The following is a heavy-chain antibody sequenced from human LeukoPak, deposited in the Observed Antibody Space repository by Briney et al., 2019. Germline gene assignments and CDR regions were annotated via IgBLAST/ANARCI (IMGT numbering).Heavy chain of an antibody. CDR1: GGSFSGYY. Sequence: KPSETLSLTCAVYGGSFSGYYWSWIRQPPGKGLEWIGEINHSGSTNYNPSLKSRVTISVDTSKNQFSLKLSSVTAADTAVYYCARGRGGAVAGPIYYYYYGMDVWGQGTTVTVSS. V-gene: IGHV4-34*01. CDR3: ARGRGGAVAGPIYYYYYGMDV. J-gene: IGHJ6*02. CDR2: INHSGST. D-gene: IGHD6-19*01.